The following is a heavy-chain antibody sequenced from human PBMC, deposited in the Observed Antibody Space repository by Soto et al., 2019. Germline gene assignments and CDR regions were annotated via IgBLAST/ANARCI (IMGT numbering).Heavy chain of an antibody. CDR1: GDSISSSYW. D-gene: IGHD3-10*01. Sequence: QVLLQESGPGLVKPSGTLSLTCAVSGDSISSSYWWSWVRQPPGKGLEWIGEIYHSETTNYNPSLKSRVTLSMDKSKNQFSLMLTSVTAADTAVYFCAKQRADYGSGADTFYFDSWGQGALVTVSS. CDR3: AKQRADYGSGADTFYFDS. V-gene: IGHV4-4*02. J-gene: IGHJ4*02. CDR2: IYHSETT.